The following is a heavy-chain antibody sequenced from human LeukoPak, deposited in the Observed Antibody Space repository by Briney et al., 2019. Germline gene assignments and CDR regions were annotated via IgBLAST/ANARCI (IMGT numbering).Heavy chain of an antibody. CDR3: AREREYQLLS. V-gene: IGHV4-31*03. CDR1: GGSISSGGYY. D-gene: IGHD2-2*01. J-gene: IGHJ4*02. CDR2: IYYSGST. Sequence: LQTLSLTCTVSGGSISSGGYYWSWIRQHPGKGLEWIGYIYYSGSTYYNPSLKSRVTISVDTSKNQFSLKLSSVTAADTAVYYCAREREYQLLSWGQGTLVTVSS.